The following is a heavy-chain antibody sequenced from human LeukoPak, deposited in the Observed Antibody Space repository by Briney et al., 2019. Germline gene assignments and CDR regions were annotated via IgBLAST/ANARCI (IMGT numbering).Heavy chain of an antibody. D-gene: IGHD6-13*01. J-gene: IGHJ4*02. CDR2: ISGGGATT. CDR3: AKSTGYSTTGRDFDS. CDR1: GFTFSSYA. Sequence: TGGSLRLSCAASGFTFSSYAMSWVRQAPGKGLEWVSDISGGGATTFYADSVKGLFTISRDNSKNTLYLQLSSLRAEDTAVYYCAKSTGYSTTGRDFDSWAGEPWSPSPQ. V-gene: IGHV3-23*01.